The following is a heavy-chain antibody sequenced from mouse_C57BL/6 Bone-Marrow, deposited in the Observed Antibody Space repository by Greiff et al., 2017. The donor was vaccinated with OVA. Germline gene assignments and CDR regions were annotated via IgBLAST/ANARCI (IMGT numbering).Heavy chain of an antibody. J-gene: IGHJ2*01. CDR1: GYTFTDYN. CDR2: INPNNGGT. CDR3: ARSFYYYGSSSYYFDY. Sequence: EVQLQQSGPELVKPGASVKIPCKASGYTFTDYNMDWVKQSHGKSLEWIGDINPNNGGTIYNQKFKGKATLTVDKSSSTAYMELRSLTSEDTAVYYCARSFYYYGSSSYYFDYWGQGTTLTVSS. V-gene: IGHV1-18*01. D-gene: IGHD1-1*01.